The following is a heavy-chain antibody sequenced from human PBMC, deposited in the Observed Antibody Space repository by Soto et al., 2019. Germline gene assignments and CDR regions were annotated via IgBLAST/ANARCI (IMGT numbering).Heavy chain of an antibody. V-gene: IGHV3-48*02. Sequence: EVQLVESGGGLVQPGGSLRLSCAASGFTFSSYSMNWVRQAPGKGLEWVSYISSSSSTIYYADSVKGRFTISRDNAKNSLYLQMNSLRDEDTAVYYCARKNTFYYVISGRIDFWGQGTTVTVSS. CDR2: ISSSSSTI. CDR3: ARKNTFYYVISGRIDF. D-gene: IGHD3-22*01. CDR1: GFTFSSYS. J-gene: IGHJ6*02.